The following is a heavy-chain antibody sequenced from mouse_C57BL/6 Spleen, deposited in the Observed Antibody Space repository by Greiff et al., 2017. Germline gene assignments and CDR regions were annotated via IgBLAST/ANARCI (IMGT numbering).Heavy chain of an antibody. CDR3: ARYGPQGFAY. CDR1: GYSFTGYY. D-gene: IGHD1-1*02. J-gene: IGHJ3*01. V-gene: IGHV1-42*01. CDR2: INPSTGGT. Sequence: EVQLQQSGPELVKPGASVKISCKASGYSFTGYYMYWVKQSPAKSIEWVGEINPSTGGTTYNQKFKARATLTVDKSSSTAYMQLKSLTTEDSAVYYCARYGPQGFAYWGQGTLVTVSA.